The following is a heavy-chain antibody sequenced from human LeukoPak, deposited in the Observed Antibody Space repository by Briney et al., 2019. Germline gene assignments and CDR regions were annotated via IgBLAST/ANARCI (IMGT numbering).Heavy chain of an antibody. D-gene: IGHD6-19*01. J-gene: IGHJ4*02. CDR2: IKQDGSEK. Sequence: HPGGSLRLSCAASGFTFSSYWMSWVRQAPGKGLEWVANIKQDGSEKYYVDSVKGRFTISRDNAKNSLYLQMNSLRAEDTAVYYCARIKWQWLVMFDYWGQGTLVTVSS. V-gene: IGHV3-7*01. CDR3: ARIKWQWLVMFDY. CDR1: GFTFSSYW.